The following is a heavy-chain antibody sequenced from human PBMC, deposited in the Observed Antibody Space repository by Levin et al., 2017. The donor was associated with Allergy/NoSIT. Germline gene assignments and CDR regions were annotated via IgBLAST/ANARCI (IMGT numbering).Heavy chain of an antibody. CDR2: IYRSGDT. CDR1: GGSISTDNW. J-gene: IGHJ4*02. V-gene: IGHV4-4*02. D-gene: IGHD3-9*01. Sequence: SETLSLTCAVSGGSISTDNWWSWIRQPPGKGLEWIGEIYRSGDTNHNPSLRSRVTMSVDKSQNHFSLKLSSVTAADPAVYYCATVEGLFCSGVSCSYSFHYWGQGALVTVSS. CDR3: ATVEGLFCSGVSCSYSFHY.